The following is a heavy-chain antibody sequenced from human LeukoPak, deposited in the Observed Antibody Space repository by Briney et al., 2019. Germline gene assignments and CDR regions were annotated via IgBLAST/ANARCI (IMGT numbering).Heavy chain of an antibody. CDR1: GFTFSNAW. V-gene: IGHV3-15*01. CDR2: IKRNTEGGTT. J-gene: IGHJ4*02. D-gene: IGHD1-26*01. Sequence: GGSLRLSCAASGFTFSNAWMNWVPQAPGKGLEWLGRIKRNTEGGTTDYAAPVKGRFTISRDDSKNTLYLQINSLKTEDTAVYYCATDFTVGATLDYWGQGTLVTVSS. CDR3: ATDFTVGATLDY.